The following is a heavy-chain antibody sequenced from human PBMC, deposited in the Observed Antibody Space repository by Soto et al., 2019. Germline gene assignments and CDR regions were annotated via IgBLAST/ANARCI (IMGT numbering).Heavy chain of an antibody. J-gene: IGHJ6*02. V-gene: IGHV1-69*06. Sequence: SVKVSCKASGGTFSSYAIRWVRQAPGQGLEWMGGIIPIFGTANYAQKFQGRVTITADKSTSTAYMELSSLRSEDTAVYYCTYSGYDRSLYYYGMDVWGQGTTVTVSS. CDR2: IIPIFGTA. CDR3: TYSGYDRSLYYYGMDV. D-gene: IGHD5-12*01. CDR1: GGTFSSYA.